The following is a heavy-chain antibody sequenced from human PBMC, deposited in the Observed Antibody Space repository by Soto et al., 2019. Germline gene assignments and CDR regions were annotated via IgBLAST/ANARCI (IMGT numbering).Heavy chain of an antibody. CDR3: ARDKRYGKQGEYYGMDV. CDR2: ISYDGSNK. Sequence: QVQLVESGGGVVQPGRSLRLSCAASGFTFSSSAMHWVRQAPGKGLEWVAVISYDGSNKYYADSVKGRFTISRDNSKNTLYLQMNSLRAEDTAVYYCARDKRYGKQGEYYGMDVWGQGTTVTVSS. D-gene: IGHD3-10*01. V-gene: IGHV3-30-3*01. CDR1: GFTFSSSA. J-gene: IGHJ6*02.